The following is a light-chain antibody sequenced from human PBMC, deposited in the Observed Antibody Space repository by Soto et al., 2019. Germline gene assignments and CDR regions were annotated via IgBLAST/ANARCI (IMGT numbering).Light chain of an antibody. CDR2: GAS. CDR1: QSVSSTY. J-gene: IGKJ4*01. Sequence: EIVLTQSPGTLSLSPGERAALSCRASQSVSSTYFAWYQQKPGQAPRLLIYGASSRATGIPDRFSGSGSGTDFTLTISRLEPEDFAVYYCQQHGSSQTFGGGTKVEIK. V-gene: IGKV3-20*01. CDR3: QQHGSSQT.